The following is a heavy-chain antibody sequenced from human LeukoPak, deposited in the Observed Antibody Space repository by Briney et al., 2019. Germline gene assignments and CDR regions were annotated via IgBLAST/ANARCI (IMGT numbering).Heavy chain of an antibody. CDR3: ARDRGYSYEFDY. D-gene: IGHD5-18*01. CDR1: GFTFSSYS. CDR2: ISSSSSYI. V-gene: IGHV3-21*01. Sequence: GGSLRLSCAAPGFTFSSYSMNWVRQAPGKGLEWVSSISSSSSYIYYADSAKGRFTISRDNAKNSLYLQMNSLRAEDTAVYYCARDRGYSYEFDYWGQGTLVTVSS. J-gene: IGHJ4*02.